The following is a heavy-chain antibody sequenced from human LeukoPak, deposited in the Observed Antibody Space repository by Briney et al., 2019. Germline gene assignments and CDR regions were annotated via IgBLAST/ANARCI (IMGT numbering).Heavy chain of an antibody. CDR2: VYYSGST. J-gene: IGHJ6*03. D-gene: IGHD3-9*01. V-gene: IGHV4-59*02. Sequence: PSETLSLTCTVSGDSVSRYYWSWIRQPPGKGLEWIGYVYYSGSTNYNPSLKSRVSISIDTSKNHFSLKLSSVTAADTAVYYCARNYDVLTGYYSYYYYYMDVWGKGTTVTVSS. CDR3: ARNYDVLTGYYSYYYYYMDV. CDR1: GDSVSRYY.